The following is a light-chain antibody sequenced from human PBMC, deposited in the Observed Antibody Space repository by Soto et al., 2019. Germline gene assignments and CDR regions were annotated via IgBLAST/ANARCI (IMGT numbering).Light chain of an antibody. V-gene: IGKV3D-20*02. CDR3: QQRGKWPST. CDR1: QFISSSY. Sequence: EIVLTQSPGTLSLSPGEGATLSCWASQFISSSYLAWYQQKPGQAPRLLISGASSRATGIPDRFSGSGSGTNFTLTISRLGPEDFAVYYCQQRGKWPSTFGPGTKVE. CDR2: GAS. J-gene: IGKJ2*02.